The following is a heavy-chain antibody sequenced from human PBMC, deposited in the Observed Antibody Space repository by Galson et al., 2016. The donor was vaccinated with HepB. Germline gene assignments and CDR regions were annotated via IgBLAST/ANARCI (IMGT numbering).Heavy chain of an antibody. Sequence: ETLSLTCAVYGGSFSSYYWSWIRQPPGKGLEWIGEINHSGSTNYNPSLKSRVTISVDSSKNQFSLKLTSVTAADTAVYYCARGPYSSPVVGMDVWGQGTLVTVSS. V-gene: IGHV4-34*01. CDR3: ARGPYSSPVVGMDV. CDR2: INHSGST. D-gene: IGHD6-13*01. CDR1: GGSFSSYY. J-gene: IGHJ4*02.